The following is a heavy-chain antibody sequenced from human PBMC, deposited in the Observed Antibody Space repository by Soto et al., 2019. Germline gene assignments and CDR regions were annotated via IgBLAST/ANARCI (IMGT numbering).Heavy chain of an antibody. CDR2: IIPIFGTA. CDR3: ARDIIVATSPVNYYYYYGMDV. Sequence: QVQLVQSGAEVKKPGSSVKVSCKASGGTFSSYAISWVRQAPGQGLEWMGGIIPIFGTANYAQKFQGRVTINADESTSTAYMELSSLRSEVTAVYYCARDIIVATSPVNYYYYYGMDVWGQGTTVTGSS. J-gene: IGHJ6*02. CDR1: GGTFSSYA. D-gene: IGHD5-12*01. V-gene: IGHV1-69*01.